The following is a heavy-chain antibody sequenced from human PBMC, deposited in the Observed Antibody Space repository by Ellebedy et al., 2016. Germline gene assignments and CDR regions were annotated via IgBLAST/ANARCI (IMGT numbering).Heavy chain of an antibody. CDR2: ISYDGNNK. D-gene: IGHD1-26*01. J-gene: IGHJ4*02. Sequence: GGSLRLSXAASGFTFSTYGMHWVRQAPGKGLDWVAVISYDGNNKYYADSVKGRFTISRDNSKNTLYLQMNSLRAEDTAVYYCARGVCGSYCPFDCWGQGTLVTVSS. V-gene: IGHV3-30*03. CDR1: GFTFSTYG. CDR3: ARGVCGSYCPFDC.